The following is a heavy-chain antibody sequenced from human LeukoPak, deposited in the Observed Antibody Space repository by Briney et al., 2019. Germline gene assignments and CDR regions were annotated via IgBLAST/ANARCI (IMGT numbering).Heavy chain of an antibody. V-gene: IGHV1-8*01. Sequence: ASVKVSCKASGYTFTSYDINWVRHATGRGLEWMGWMNPNSGNTGYAQKFQGTVTMTRNTPISTAYMELSSLRSEDTAVYYCARVGATQIDYWGQGTLVTASS. CDR3: ARVGATQIDY. CDR2: MNPNSGNT. J-gene: IGHJ4*02. D-gene: IGHD1-26*01. CDR1: GYTFTSYD.